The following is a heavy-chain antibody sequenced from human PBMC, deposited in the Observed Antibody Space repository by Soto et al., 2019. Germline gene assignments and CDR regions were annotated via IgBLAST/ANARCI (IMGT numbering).Heavy chain of an antibody. V-gene: IGHV4-39*01. D-gene: IGHD4-17*01. CDR3: VSQRTTVQTQAYFDY. CDR2: VYYRGRS. CDR1: VGSVTNSSYY. J-gene: IGHJ4*02. Sequence: TSETLSLTCTVSVGSVTNSSYYWGWIRQSPGKGLEWIGSVYYRGRSYSKSSVKSRVTISVDTSKNRFSLSLNSVTASDTAVYLCVSQRTTVQTQAYFDYWGPGALVTVSS.